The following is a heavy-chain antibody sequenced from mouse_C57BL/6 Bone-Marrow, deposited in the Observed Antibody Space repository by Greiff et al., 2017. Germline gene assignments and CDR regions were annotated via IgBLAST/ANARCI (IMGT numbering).Heavy chain of an antibody. J-gene: IGHJ3*01. CDR2: IYPRSGNT. D-gene: IGHD1-1*01. CDR1: GYTFTSYG. Sequence: VQLQQSGAELARPGASVKLSCKASGYTFTSYGISWVKQRTGQGLEWIGEIYPRSGNTYYNEKFKGKATLTADKSSSTAYMELRSLTSDDSAVYFCARRTTVVPPWFAYWGQGTLVTVSA. V-gene: IGHV1-81*01. CDR3: ARRTTVVPPWFAY.